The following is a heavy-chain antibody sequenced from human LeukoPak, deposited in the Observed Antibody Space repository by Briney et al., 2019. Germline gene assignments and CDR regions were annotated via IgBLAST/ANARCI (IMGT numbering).Heavy chain of an antibody. CDR1: GFTFSSYG. Sequence: GGSLRLSCAASGFTFSSYGMHWVRQAPGKGLEWVANIKEDGSEKQYVDSVKGRFTISRDNAKKSLCLQMNSLRAEDTAVYYCARGAWTFDLWGQGTLVTVSS. V-gene: IGHV3-7*01. CDR3: ARGAWTFDL. D-gene: IGHD3/OR15-3a*01. J-gene: IGHJ5*01. CDR2: IKEDGSEK.